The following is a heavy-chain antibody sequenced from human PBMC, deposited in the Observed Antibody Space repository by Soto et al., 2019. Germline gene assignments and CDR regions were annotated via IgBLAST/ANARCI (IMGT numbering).Heavy chain of an antibody. D-gene: IGHD3-10*01. V-gene: IGHV4-39*01. CDR3: ARYCHISSLDRGAYVY. J-gene: IGHJ4*02. CDR1: GGSISSSSYY. CDR2: IYYSGST. Sequence: QLQLQESGPGLVKPSETLSLTCTVSGGSISSSSYYWGWIRQPPGKGPEWIGSIYYSGSTYYNPSLKSPVTISVTTSKNRFSLKLRAVTVSPRTVYFRARYCHISSLDRGAYVYWGQGTLVTVSS.